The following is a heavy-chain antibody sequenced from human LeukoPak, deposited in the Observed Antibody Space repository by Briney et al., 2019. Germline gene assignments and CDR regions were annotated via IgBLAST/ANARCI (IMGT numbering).Heavy chain of an antibody. CDR1: GYTFTGYY. CDR3: ARDRVMEENWFDP. V-gene: IGHV1-2*02. Sequence: ASVKVSCKASGYTFTGYYMHWVRQAPGQGLEWMGWINPNSGDTNYAQKFQGRVTMTRDTSISTAYMELSRLRSDDTAVYYCARDRVMEENWFDPWGQGTLVTVSS. J-gene: IGHJ5*02. D-gene: IGHD3-16*01. CDR2: INPNSGDT.